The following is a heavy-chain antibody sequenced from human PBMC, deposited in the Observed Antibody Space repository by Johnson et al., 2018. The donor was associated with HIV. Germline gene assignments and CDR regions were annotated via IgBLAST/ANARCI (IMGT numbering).Heavy chain of an antibody. D-gene: IGHD4-17*01. CDR3: ARPGGDYSAFDI. CDR1: GFTFSSYD. V-gene: IGHV3-30*03. CDR2: ISYDGSNK. J-gene: IGHJ3*02. Sequence: QVQLVESGGGLVQPGGSLRLSCAASGFTFSSYDMHWVRQATGKGLEWVAVISYDGSNKYYADSVKGRFTISRDNSKNTLYLQMNSLRAEDTAVYYCARPGGDYSAFDIWGQGTMVTVSS.